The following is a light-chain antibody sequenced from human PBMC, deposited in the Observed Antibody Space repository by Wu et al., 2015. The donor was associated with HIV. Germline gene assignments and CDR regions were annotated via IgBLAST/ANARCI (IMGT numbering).Light chain of an antibody. Sequence: EIVLTQSPGTLSLSPGERATLSCRASQTISSSYLAWYQQKPGQAPRLLIYGPATRAIGIPDRFSGSGSGTDFTLTISRLEPEDFAVYYCQYYGTLSYTFGQGTELEIK. J-gene: IGKJ2*01. CDR3: QYYGTLSYT. CDR2: GPA. CDR1: QTISSSY. V-gene: IGKV3-20*01.